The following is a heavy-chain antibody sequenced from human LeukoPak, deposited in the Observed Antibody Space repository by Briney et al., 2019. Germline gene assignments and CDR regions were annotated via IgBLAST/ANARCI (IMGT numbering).Heavy chain of an antibody. CDR2: INPNRGGT. D-gene: IGHD4-23*01. Sequence: GASVKVSCKASGYNFNEYFLHWVRQAPGQGLEWMGWINPNRGGTNYAQKFQGRVNMTRDTSTRTAYMELSGLIYDDTAVYSCARWDYRDNSGFFFLWGQGALVTVSS. V-gene: IGHV1-2*02. J-gene: IGHJ4*02. CDR3: ARWDYRDNSGFFFL. CDR1: GYNFNEYF.